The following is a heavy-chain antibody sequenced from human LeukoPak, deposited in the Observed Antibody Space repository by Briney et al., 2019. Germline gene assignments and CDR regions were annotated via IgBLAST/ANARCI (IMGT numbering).Heavy chain of an antibody. D-gene: IGHD2-8*02. V-gene: IGHV3-49*03. CDR1: GFTFGDFG. J-gene: IGHJ4*02. CDR2: IRSKVYGGAT. Sequence: PGRSLRLSCSSSGFTFGDFGMSWFRQAPGKGPEWVGFIRSKVYGGATEYAASVKGRFIISRDDSKSIAYLQMNSLETEDTAVYYCSRSRRVLCTGACYSFDYWGQGTLVTVSS. CDR3: SRSRRVLCTGACYSFDY.